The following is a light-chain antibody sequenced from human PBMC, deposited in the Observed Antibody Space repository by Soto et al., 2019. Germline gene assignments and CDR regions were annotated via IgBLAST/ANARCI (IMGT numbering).Light chain of an antibody. CDR3: MQALQSPPT. CDR2: LGS. Sequence: DSLVTQSPLSLPVTPGEPASISCRSSQNLLHRNGYNYLDWYLQKPGQSPQLLIYLGSNRASGVPDRFSGSGSGTDFTLKISRVEAEDVGVYYCMQALQSPPTFGQGTKVEIK. V-gene: IGKV2-28*01. J-gene: IGKJ1*01. CDR1: QNLLHRNGYNY.